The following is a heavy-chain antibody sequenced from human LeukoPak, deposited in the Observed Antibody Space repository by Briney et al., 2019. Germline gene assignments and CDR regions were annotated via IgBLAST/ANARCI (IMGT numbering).Heavy chain of an antibody. V-gene: IGHV3-33*01. CDR1: GFTFSSYG. CDR2: IWYDGSNK. D-gene: IGHD2-15*01. Sequence: GGSLRLSCAASGFTFSSYGMHWVRQAPGKGLEWVAVIWYDGSNKYYADSVKGRFTISRDNSKNTLYLQMNSLRAEDTPVYYCARDSAYCSGGSCYSMWYFDLWGRGTLVTVSS. J-gene: IGHJ2*01. CDR3: ARDSAYCSGGSCYSMWYFDL.